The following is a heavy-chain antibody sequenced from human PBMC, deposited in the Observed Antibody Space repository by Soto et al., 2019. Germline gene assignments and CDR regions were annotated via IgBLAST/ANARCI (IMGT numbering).Heavy chain of an antibody. CDR1: GFTFSSYA. CDR3: AREVGEQLDDYYYSNGMDV. V-gene: IGHV3-30-3*01. CDR2: ISYDGSNK. D-gene: IGHD6-6*01. Sequence: QVQLVESGGGVVQPGRSLRLSCAASGFTFSSYAMHWVRQAPGKGLEWVAVISYDGSNKYYADSVKGRFTISRDISKNTLYLQMNSLRAEETAVYYCAREVGEQLDDYYYSNGMDVWGQGTTVTVSS. J-gene: IGHJ6*02.